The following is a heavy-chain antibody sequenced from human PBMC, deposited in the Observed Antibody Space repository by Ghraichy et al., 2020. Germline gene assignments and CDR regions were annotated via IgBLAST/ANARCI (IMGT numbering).Heavy chain of an antibody. CDR3: ARRVLAYCGGDCYSGAFDI. CDR1: GDSVSSNSAA. Sequence: SQTLSLTCAISGDSVSSNSAAWNWIRQSPSRGLEWLGRTYYRSKWYNDYAVSVKSRITINPDTSKNQFSLQLNSVTPEDTAVYYCARRVLAYCGGDCYSGAFDIWGQGQWSPSLQ. CDR2: TYYRSKWYN. D-gene: IGHD2-21*02. J-gene: IGHJ3*02. V-gene: IGHV6-1*01.